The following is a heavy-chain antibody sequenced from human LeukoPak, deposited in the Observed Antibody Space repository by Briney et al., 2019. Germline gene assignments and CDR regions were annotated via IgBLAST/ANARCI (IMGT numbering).Heavy chain of an antibody. CDR3: AREEGWESAETDGFDI. Sequence: GGSLRLSCAASGFTFSSYAMHWVRQAPGKGLEWVAVISYDGSNKYYADSVKGRFTISRDNSKNTLYLQMNSLRAEDTAVYYCAREEGWESAETDGFDIWGQGTMVTVSS. CDR1: GFTFSSYA. D-gene: IGHD1-26*01. CDR2: ISYDGSNK. V-gene: IGHV3-30*04. J-gene: IGHJ3*02.